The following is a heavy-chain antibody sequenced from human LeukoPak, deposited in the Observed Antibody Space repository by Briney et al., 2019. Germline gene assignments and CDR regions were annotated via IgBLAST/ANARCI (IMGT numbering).Heavy chain of an antibody. Sequence: SETLSLTCGVSGGSISSTNWWTWVRQPPGEGLEWIGEVHLSGRTNYDPSLESRVTMSVDMSENHISLKLTSVTAADTAVYYCAREGGPYRPLDYSGQGTLVTVSS. J-gene: IGHJ4*02. V-gene: IGHV4-4*02. CDR1: GGSISSTNW. CDR3: AREGGPYRPLDY. CDR2: VHLSGRT.